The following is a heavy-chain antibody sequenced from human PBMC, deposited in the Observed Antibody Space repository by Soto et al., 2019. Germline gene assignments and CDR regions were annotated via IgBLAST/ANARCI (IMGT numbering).Heavy chain of an antibody. V-gene: IGHV1-2*04. CDR2: INPNSGGT. CDR3: ARDFTKMNSGSYYYYYYGMDV. J-gene: IGHJ6*02. D-gene: IGHD1-26*01. CDR1: GYTFTGYY. Sequence: ASVKVSCKASGYTFTGYYMHWVRQAPGQGLEWMGWINPNSGGTNYAQKFQGWVTMTRDTSISTAYMELSRLRSDDTAVYYCARDFTKMNSGSYYYYYYGMDVWGQGTTVTVSS.